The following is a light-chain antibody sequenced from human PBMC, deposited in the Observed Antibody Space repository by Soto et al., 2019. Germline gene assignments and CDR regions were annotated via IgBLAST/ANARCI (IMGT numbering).Light chain of an antibody. CDR3: SSFTGPTTLDV. J-gene: IGLJ1*01. Sequence: QSVLTQPASVSGSPGQSITISCTASSSHIGSSNLVSWYQHHSGKAPKLIIYEGNKRPSGVSNRFSGSKSGNTAFLTISGLQPEDEADYYCSSFTGPTTLDVFGTGTKVTVL. CDR2: EGN. CDR1: SSHIGSSNL. V-gene: IGLV2-14*02.